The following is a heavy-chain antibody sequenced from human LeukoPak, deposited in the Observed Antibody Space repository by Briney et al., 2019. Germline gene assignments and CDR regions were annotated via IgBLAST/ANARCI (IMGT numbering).Heavy chain of an antibody. V-gene: IGHV3-30*02. CDR1: GFTFSSYG. J-gene: IGHJ4*02. CDR3: ARKYSSGLMGTYRDY. CDR2: IRYDGSNK. Sequence: PGGSLRLSCAASGFTFSSYGMHWVRQAPGKGLERVAFIRYDGSNKYYADSVKGRFTISRDNSKNTLYLQMNSLRAEDTAVYYCARKYSSGLMGTYRDYWGQGTLVTVSS. D-gene: IGHD6-19*01.